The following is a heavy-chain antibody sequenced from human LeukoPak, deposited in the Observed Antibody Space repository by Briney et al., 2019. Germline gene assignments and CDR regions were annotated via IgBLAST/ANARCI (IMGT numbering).Heavy chain of an antibody. CDR1: GFTFSSYA. CDR3: ARDRSGTFDY. V-gene: IGHV3-30*04. J-gene: IGHJ4*02. Sequence: GGSLRLSCAASGFTFSSYAMHWVRQAPGKGLEWVAVISYDGGNKYYADSVKGRFTISRNNSKNTLYLQMNSLRAEDTAVYYCARDRSGTFDYWGQGTLVTVSS. D-gene: IGHD1-1*01. CDR2: ISYDGGNK.